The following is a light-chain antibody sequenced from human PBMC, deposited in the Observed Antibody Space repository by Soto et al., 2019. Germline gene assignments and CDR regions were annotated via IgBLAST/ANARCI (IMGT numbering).Light chain of an antibody. Sequence: QSVLTQPPSVSGAPGQRVTISCTGSSSNIGAGYDVHWYQQLPGTAPKLLIYGNSNRPSGVPDRFSCSKSGTSASLAITGLQAEDEAEYYCQSYDSSLSGWVFGGGTKLTVL. J-gene: IGLJ3*02. CDR3: QSYDSSLSGWV. CDR1: SSNIGAGYD. V-gene: IGLV1-40*01. CDR2: GNS.